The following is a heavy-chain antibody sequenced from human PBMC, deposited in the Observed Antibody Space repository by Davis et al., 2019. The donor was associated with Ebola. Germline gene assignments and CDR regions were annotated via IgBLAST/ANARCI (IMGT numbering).Heavy chain of an antibody. CDR3: ARGRPLGY. Sequence: SETLSLTCTVSGGSITNNYWTWIRQPPGKGLEWIGYIYYSGSTNYNPSLKSRVTISVDTSKNQFSLKLSSVTAADTAVYYCARGRPLGYWGQGTLVTVSS. V-gene: IGHV4-59*01. CDR1: GGSITNNY. CDR2: IYYSGST. J-gene: IGHJ4*02. D-gene: IGHD3-16*02.